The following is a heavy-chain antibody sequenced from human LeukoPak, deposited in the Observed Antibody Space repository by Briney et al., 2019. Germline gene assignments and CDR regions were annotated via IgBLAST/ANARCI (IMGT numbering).Heavy chain of an antibody. CDR3: ARGLRWLHSSSWFDP. V-gene: IGHV1-69*05. CDR1: GGTFSSYA. CDR2: IIPIFGTA. Sequence: VASVKVSCKASGGTFSSYAISWVRQAPGQGLEWMGGIIPIFGTANYAQKFQGRVTITTDESTSTAYMELSSLRSEDTAVYYCARGLRWLHSSSWFDPWGQGTLVTVSS. D-gene: IGHD5-24*01. J-gene: IGHJ5*02.